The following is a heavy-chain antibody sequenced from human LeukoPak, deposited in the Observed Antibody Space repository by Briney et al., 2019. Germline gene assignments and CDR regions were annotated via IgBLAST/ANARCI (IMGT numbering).Heavy chain of an antibody. CDR3: ARSHSYGSGMYYFDY. CDR1: RFTFSSYS. J-gene: IGHJ4*02. CDR2: ISSSSSYI. D-gene: IGHD3-10*01. Sequence: GGSLRLSCAASRFTFSSYSMNWVRQAPGKGLEWVTSISSSSSYIYYADSVKGRFTISRDNAKNSLYLQMNSLRAEDTAVYYCARSHSYGSGMYYFDYWGQGTLVTVSS. V-gene: IGHV3-21*01.